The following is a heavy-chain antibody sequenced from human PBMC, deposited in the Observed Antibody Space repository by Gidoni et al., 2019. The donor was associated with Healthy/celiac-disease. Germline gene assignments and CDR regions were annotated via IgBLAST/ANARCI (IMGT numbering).Heavy chain of an antibody. V-gene: IGHV4-31*03. CDR3: ARGLGCTGGVCYFYFDY. J-gene: IGHJ4*02. D-gene: IGHD2-8*02. Sequence: QVQLQESGPGLVKPSQTLSLTCTVPGGPISRGGYYWSWIRQHPGKGLAWIGYIYDIGSTYYNPSLKSRVTISVDTSKNQFSLKLSSVTAADTAVYYCARGLGCTGGVCYFYFDYWGQGTLVTVSS. CDR1: GGPISRGGYY. CDR2: IYDIGST.